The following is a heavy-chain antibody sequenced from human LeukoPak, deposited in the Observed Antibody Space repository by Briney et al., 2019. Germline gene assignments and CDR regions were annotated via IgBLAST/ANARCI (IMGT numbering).Heavy chain of an antibody. CDR2: INHSGST. D-gene: IGHD4-17*01. Sequence: SETLSLTCAVYGGSFSGYYWSWIRQPPGKGLEWIGEINHSGSTNYNPSLKSRVTISVDTSKNQFSLKLSSVTAADTAVYYCARAYGDLLDYWGQGTLVTVSS. CDR3: ARAYGDLLDY. V-gene: IGHV4-34*01. J-gene: IGHJ4*02. CDR1: GGSFSGYY.